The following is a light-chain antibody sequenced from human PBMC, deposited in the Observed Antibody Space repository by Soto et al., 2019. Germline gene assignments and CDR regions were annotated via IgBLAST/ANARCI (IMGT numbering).Light chain of an antibody. CDR1: QSVSSN. CDR3: QQRSNWPPTWT. CDR2: GGS. Sequence: EIVMRQCQANLSVSPGERGTLSWRASQSVSSNLAWYQQKPGQAPRLLIYGGSTRATGIPARFSGSGSATAFPLTISSLEAEDFAVYYCQQRSNWPPTWTFCQGTRLEI. J-gene: IGKJ5*01. V-gene: IGKV3-15*01.